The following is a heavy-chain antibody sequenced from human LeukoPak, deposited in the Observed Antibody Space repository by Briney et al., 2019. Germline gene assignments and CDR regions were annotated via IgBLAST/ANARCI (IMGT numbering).Heavy chain of an antibody. CDR2: INHSGST. Sequence: KPSETLSLTCAVYGGSFSGYYWSWIRQPPGKWLEWIGEINHSGSTNYNPSLKSRVTISVDTSKNQFSLKLSSVTAADTAVYYCARGWWIQIWLSDWGQGTLVTVSS. D-gene: IGHD5-18*01. J-gene: IGHJ4*02. CDR3: ARGWWIQIWLSD. V-gene: IGHV4-34*01. CDR1: GGSFSGYY.